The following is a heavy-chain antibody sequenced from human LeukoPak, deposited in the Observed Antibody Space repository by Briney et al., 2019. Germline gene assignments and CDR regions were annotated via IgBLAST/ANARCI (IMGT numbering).Heavy chain of an antibody. CDR3: SRECYRDGGSGVCHTRDYFDH. Sequence: PGRSLRLSCAASGFTFSSYAMHWVRQAPGKGLEWVAVITHDGSNIYYTDAVKGRFTISRDNSKNTLYLQMNNLRAADTAVYYCSRECYRDGGSGVCHTRDYFDHWGQGTLVTVSS. V-gene: IGHV3-30*04. D-gene: IGHD2-8*02. CDR1: GFTFSSYA. J-gene: IGHJ4*02. CDR2: ITHDGSNI.